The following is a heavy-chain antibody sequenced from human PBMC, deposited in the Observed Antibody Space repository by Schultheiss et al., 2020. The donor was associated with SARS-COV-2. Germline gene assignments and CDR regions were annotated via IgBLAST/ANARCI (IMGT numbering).Heavy chain of an antibody. Sequence: ESLKISCAASGFTFSGSAMHWVRQASGKGLEWVGRIRSKANSYATAYAASVKGRFTISRDDSKNTAYLQMNSLKTEDTAVYYCTRPPTVTTARDYWGQGTLVTVSS. CDR2: IRSKANSYAT. CDR1: GFTFSGSA. CDR3: TRPPTVTTARDY. J-gene: IGHJ4*02. V-gene: IGHV3-73*01. D-gene: IGHD4-17*01.